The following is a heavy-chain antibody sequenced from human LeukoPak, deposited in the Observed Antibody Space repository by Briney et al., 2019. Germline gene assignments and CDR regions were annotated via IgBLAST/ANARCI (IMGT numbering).Heavy chain of an antibody. Sequence: PSETLSLTCAVYGXSFSGYYWSWIRQPPGKGLEWIGEINHSGSTNYNPSLKSRVTISVDTSKNQFSLKLSSVTAADTAVYYCARGYPEYYYDSSGYPYYYYGMDVWGQGTTVTVSS. CDR3: ARGYPEYYYDSSGYPYYYYGMDV. J-gene: IGHJ6*02. CDR1: GXSFSGYY. V-gene: IGHV4-34*01. D-gene: IGHD3-22*01. CDR2: INHSGST.